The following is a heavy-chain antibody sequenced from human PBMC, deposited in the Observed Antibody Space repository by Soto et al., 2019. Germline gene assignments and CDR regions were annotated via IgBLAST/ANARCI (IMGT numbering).Heavy chain of an antibody. D-gene: IGHD4-17*01. CDR1: GFTFSSYA. J-gene: IGHJ6*02. Sequence: VGSLRLSCAASGFTFSSYAMSWVRQAPGKGLEWVSAISGSGGSTYYADSVKGRFTISRDNSKNTLYLQMNSLRAEDTAVYYCAKVYGDYTYYYYGTDVWGQGTTVTVSS. CDR2: ISGSGGST. V-gene: IGHV3-23*01. CDR3: AKVYGDYTYYYYGTDV.